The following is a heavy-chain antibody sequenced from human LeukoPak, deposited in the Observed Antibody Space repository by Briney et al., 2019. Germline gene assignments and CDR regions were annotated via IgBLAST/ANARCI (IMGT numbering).Heavy chain of an antibody. V-gene: IGHV3-23*01. CDR1: GFTFSAYG. Sequence: SGGSLRLSCAASGFTFSAYGMSWFRQAPGKGLERVSAITYSSGNTYYADSVKGRFTISRDNSKNTLYLQMNSLRAEDTALYYCAKDGTGCGGDCYSDYWGQGTLVTVSS. D-gene: IGHD2-21*02. CDR3: AKDGTGCGGDCYSDY. CDR2: ITYSSGNT. J-gene: IGHJ4*02.